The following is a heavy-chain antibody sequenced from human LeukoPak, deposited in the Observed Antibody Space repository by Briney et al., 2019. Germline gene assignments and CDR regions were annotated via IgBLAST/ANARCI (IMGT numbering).Heavy chain of an antibody. CDR2: IKSETDGGAA. V-gene: IGHV3-15*01. J-gene: IGHJ4*02. D-gene: IGHD3-16*02. CDR1: GFNFANDW. Sequence: PGGSLRLSCAASGFNFANDWMTWVRQTPGKGLEWVGRIKSETDGGAAEYAPPVTGRFTISRDDSENTLYLQMNRLETEDTAVYFCTIDYDYAWGSYRLAHWGQGTLVTVSS. CDR3: TIDYDYAWGSYRLAH.